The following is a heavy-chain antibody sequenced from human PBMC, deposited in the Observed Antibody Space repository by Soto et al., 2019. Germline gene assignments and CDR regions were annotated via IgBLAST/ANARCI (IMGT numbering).Heavy chain of an antibody. V-gene: IGHV1-69*05. CDR2: IIPIFSTP. CDR1: GGTFGNSA. CDR3: ARVTDRLQLGGNSSSGIDV. J-gene: IGHJ6*02. Sequence: QVQLVQSGAEVKKPGSSVTVSCKASGGTFGNSAISWVRQAPGQGLEWMGGIIPIFSTPDYAQKFQGRITITPDDSPTTAYLELTRLQSADTAVYYCARVTDRLQLGGNSSSGIDVWGPGTRVTVSS. D-gene: IGHD5-12*01.